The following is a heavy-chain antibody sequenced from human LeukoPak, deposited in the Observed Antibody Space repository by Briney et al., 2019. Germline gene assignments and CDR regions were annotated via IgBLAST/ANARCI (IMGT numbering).Heavy chain of an antibody. D-gene: IGHD3-22*01. CDR2: INHGGST. CDR3: ARAGQLYYYDSSGYYFWDY. V-gene: IGHV4-34*09. J-gene: IGHJ4*02. CDR1: GGSFSGYY. Sequence: SETLSLTCAVYGGSFSGYYWSWIRQPPGKGLEWIGEINHGGSTNYNPSLKSRVTISVDTSKNQFSLKLSSVTAADTAVYYCARAGQLYYYDSSGYYFWDYWGQGTLVTVSS.